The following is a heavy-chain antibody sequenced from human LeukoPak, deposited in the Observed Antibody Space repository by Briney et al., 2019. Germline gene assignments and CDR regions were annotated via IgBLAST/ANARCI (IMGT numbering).Heavy chain of an antibody. Sequence: ASVKVSCKASGYTFTGYYMHWVRQAPGQGLEWMGWINPNSGGTNYAQKFQGRVTMTSDTSISTAYMELSRLRSDDTAVYYCATLLRATHYYYYYMDVWGKGTTLTVSS. CDR1: GYTFTGYY. J-gene: IGHJ6*03. CDR2: INPNSGGT. V-gene: IGHV1-2*02. D-gene: IGHD3-22*01. CDR3: ATLLRATHYYYYYMDV.